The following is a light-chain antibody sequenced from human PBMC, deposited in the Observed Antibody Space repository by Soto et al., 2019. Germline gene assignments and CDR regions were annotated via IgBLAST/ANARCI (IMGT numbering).Light chain of an antibody. CDR3: QQSNSYPWT. CDR2: KAS. J-gene: IGKJ1*01. Sequence: DIKMTQSPSTLSASVGDRVTITCRASQTISSWLAWYQQKPGKAPKLLIYKASSLKSGVPSRFSGSGSGTEFTLTISSLQPDDFATYYCQQSNSYPWTFGQGTKVELK. V-gene: IGKV1-5*03. CDR1: QTISSW.